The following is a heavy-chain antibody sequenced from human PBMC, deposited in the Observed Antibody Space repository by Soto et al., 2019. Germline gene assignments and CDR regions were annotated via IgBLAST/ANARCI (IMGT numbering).Heavy chain of an antibody. D-gene: IGHD6-13*01. J-gene: IGHJ4*02. Sequence: GGSLRLSCAASGFTFSNAWMSWVRQAPGKGLEWVGRIKIKTDGGTTDYAAPVKGRFTISRDDSKNTLYLQMNSLKTEDTAVYYCTTARWYTYYFDYWGQGTLVTVSS. CDR3: TTARWYTYYFDY. CDR2: IKIKTDGGTT. CDR1: GFTFSNAW. V-gene: IGHV3-15*01.